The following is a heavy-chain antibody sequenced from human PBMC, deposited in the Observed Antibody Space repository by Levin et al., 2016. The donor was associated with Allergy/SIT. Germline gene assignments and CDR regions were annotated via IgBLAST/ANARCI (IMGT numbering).Heavy chain of an antibody. V-gene: IGHV3-48*02. J-gene: IGHJ3*02. CDR3: ARDGCSGDNCQDAFDI. CDR1: GFTFSKYS. Sequence: GESLKISCTASGFTFSKYSMNWVRQAPGKGLEWISYISYSSSTIYDADSVKGRFTISRDDATNSLFLQMNGLRDEDTAVYYCARDGCSGDNCQDAFDIWGQGTKVTVS. D-gene: IGHD2-15*01. CDR2: ISYSSSTI.